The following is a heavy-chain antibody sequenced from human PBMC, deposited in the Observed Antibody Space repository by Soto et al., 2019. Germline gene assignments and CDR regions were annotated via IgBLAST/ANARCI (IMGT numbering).Heavy chain of an antibody. J-gene: IGHJ3*01. V-gene: IGHV1-69*02. CDR1: GETFSSYT. Sequence: VDIASKSSGETFSSYTISCVRQASGQWLEWMGRITPILGIANYAQKFQGRVTITADKSTSTAYMELSSLRSEDTAVYYCARARGGTITMIVGHMSAFDLWG. D-gene: IGHD3-22*01. CDR2: ITPILGIA. CDR3: ARARGGTITMIVGHMSAFDL.